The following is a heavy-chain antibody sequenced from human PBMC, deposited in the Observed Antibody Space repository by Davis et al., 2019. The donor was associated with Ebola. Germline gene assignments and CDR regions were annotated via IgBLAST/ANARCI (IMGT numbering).Heavy chain of an antibody. J-gene: IGHJ6*04. D-gene: IGHD6-13*01. CDR3: ARLGGPAAATYYYGMDV. Sequence: GSLRLSCAVYGGSFSGYYWSWIRQPPGKGLEWIGEINHSGSTNYNPSLKSRVTISVDTSKNQFSLKLSSVTAADTAVYYCARLGGPAAATYYYGMDVWGKGTTVTVSS. CDR1: GGSFSGYY. CDR2: INHSGST. V-gene: IGHV4-34*01.